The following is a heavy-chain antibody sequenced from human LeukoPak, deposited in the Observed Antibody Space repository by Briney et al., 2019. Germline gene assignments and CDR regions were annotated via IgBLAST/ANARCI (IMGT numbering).Heavy chain of an antibody. Sequence: GAPVKVSCKASGGTFSSYAISWVRQAPGQGLEWMGGIIPIFGTASYAQKFQGRVTMTRDMSTSTVYMELSSLRSEDTAVYYCARGLIQLWRVVGVDYWGQGTLVTVSS. V-gene: IGHV1-69*05. CDR1: GGTFSSYA. J-gene: IGHJ4*02. D-gene: IGHD5-18*01. CDR2: IIPIFGTA. CDR3: ARGLIQLWRVVGVDY.